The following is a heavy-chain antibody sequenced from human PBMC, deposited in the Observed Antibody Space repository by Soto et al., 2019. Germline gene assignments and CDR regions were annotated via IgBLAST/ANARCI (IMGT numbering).Heavy chain of an antibody. CDR1: GGSISSSSYY. J-gene: IGHJ6*03. D-gene: IGHD3-10*01. Sequence: QLQLQESGPGLVKPSETLSLTCTVSGGSISSSSYYWGWIRQPPGKGLEWIGSIYYSGSTYYNPSLKSRVTISVDTSKNQFSLKLSSVTAADTAVYYCARQVGPGSYWAHYYMDVWGKGTTVTVSS. V-gene: IGHV4-39*01. CDR3: ARQVGPGSYWAHYYMDV. CDR2: IYYSGST.